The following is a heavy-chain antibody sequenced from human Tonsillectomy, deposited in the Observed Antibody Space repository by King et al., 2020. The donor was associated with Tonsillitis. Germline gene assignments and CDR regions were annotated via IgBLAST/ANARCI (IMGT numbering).Heavy chain of an antibody. V-gene: IGHV1-2*02. CDR3: ARVPVAPYYYYGMDV. CDR2: INPNSGGT. D-gene: IGHD2-2*01. J-gene: IGHJ6*02. CDR1: GNTFTGYY. Sequence: QLVQSGAEVKKPGASVKVSCKASGNTFTGYYMHWVRQAPGQGLEWMGWINPNSGGTNYAQKFQGRVTMTRDTSISTAYMELSRLRSDDTAVYYCARVPVAPYYYYGMDVWGQGTTVTVSS.